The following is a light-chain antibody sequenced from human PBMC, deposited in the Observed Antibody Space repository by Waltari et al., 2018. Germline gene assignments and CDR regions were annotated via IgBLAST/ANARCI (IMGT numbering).Light chain of an antibody. CDR1: QNVGRS. V-gene: IGKV3-20*01. CDR2: GAS. CDR3: QHYVRLPAT. Sequence: EIVLTQSPGTLSLSPGERATLSCRASQNVGRSLAWYQQKPGQAPRLLIYGASSRATGIPDRFSGSGSGTDFSLTISRLEPEDFAVYYCQHYVRLPATFGQGTKVEIK. J-gene: IGKJ1*01.